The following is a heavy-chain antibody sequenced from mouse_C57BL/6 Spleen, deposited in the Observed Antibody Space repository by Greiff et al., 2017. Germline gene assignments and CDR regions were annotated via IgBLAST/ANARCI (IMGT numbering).Heavy chain of an antibody. CDR3: ARDYSKGGYWYVGV. J-gene: IGHJ1*03. CDR1: GYTFTSYW. V-gene: IGHV1-69*01. D-gene: IGHD2-5*01. Sequence: VQLQQPGAELVMPGASVKLSCKASGYTFTSYWLHWVKQRPGQGLEWIGEIYPSDSYTNYNQKFKGKSTLTVDKSSSTAYMQLSSLTSEDSAVYYCARDYSKGGYWYVGVWGTGTTVTVSS. CDR2: IYPSDSYT.